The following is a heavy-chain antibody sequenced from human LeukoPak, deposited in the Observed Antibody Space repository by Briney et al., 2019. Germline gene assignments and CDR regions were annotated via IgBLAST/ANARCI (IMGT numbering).Heavy chain of an antibody. J-gene: IGHJ4*02. D-gene: IGHD1-26*01. CDR3: ARDGRLYSGSYYTYYFDY. V-gene: IGHV4-39*07. CDR1: GDSITSGSYY. Sequence: PSETLSLTCTVSGDSITSGSYYWGWIRQPPGRGLEWIGNIYYSGNTYYNPSLKSRVTISVDTSKNQFSLKLSSVTAADTAVYYCARDGRLYSGSYYTYYFDYWGQGTLVTVSS. CDR2: IYYSGNT.